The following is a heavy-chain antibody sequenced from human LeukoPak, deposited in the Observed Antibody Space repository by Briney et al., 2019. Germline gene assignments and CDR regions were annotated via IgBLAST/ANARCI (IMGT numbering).Heavy chain of an antibody. Sequence: RGSLRLSCAASGFTFSSYAMSWVRQAPGKGLEWVSAISGSGGSTYYADSVKGRFAISRDNSKNTLYLQMNSLRAEDTAVYYCAKSRGVAGGPPDAFDIWGQGTMVTVSS. D-gene: IGHD6-19*01. CDR2: ISGSGGST. CDR1: GFTFSSYA. V-gene: IGHV3-23*01. J-gene: IGHJ3*02. CDR3: AKSRGVAGGPPDAFDI.